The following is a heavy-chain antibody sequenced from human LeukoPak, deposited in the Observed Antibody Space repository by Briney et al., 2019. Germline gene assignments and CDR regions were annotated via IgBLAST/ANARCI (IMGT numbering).Heavy chain of an antibody. J-gene: IGHJ6*02. CDR2: ISSSGSTM. V-gene: IGHV3-48*03. D-gene: IGHD4-17*01. Sequence: GGSLRLSCAGSGFTFSNYAMYWVRQAPGKGLEWVSYISSSGSTMYYADSLKGRFTISRDNAQNSLYLQMNSLRAEDTAVYYCARVTVTNYYYGMDVWGQGTTVTVSS. CDR1: GFTFSNYA. CDR3: ARVTVTNYYYGMDV.